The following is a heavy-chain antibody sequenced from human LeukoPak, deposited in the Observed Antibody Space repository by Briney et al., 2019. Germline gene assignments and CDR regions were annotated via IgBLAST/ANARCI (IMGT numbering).Heavy chain of an antibody. CDR2: ISSSSSYI. J-gene: IGHJ4*02. D-gene: IGHD2-2*01. CDR3: ATTPVYCSSTSCHPGG. CDR1: GFIFSSYW. Sequence: GGSLRLSCAASGFIFSSYWMTWVRQAPGKGLEWVSSISSSSSYIYYADSVKGRFTISRDNAKNSLYLQMNSLRAEDTAVYYCATTPVYCSSTSCHPGGWGQGTLVTVSS. V-gene: IGHV3-21*01.